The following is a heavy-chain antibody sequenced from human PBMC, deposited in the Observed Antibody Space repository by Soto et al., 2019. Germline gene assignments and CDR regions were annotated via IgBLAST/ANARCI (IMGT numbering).Heavy chain of an antibody. V-gene: IGHV1-46*01. CDR2: INPSGGST. D-gene: IGHD6-6*01. J-gene: IGHJ4*02. Sequence: ASVKVSCKASGYTFTTHYMHWVRQAPRQGLEWMGIINPSGGSTNYAQKFQGRVTMTRDTSTSTVYMELSSLRSEDTAVYYCASSEGYTSSSNYWGQGTLVTVSS. CDR1: GYTFTTHY. CDR3: ASSEGYTSSSNY.